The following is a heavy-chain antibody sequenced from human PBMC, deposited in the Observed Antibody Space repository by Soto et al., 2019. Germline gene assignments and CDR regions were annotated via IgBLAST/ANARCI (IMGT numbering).Heavy chain of an antibody. CDR2: IYWDDDK. V-gene: IGHV2-5*02. Sequence: QITLKESGPTLVKPTQTLTLTCTFSGFSLSTSGVGVGWIRQPPGKALEWLALIYWDDDKRYSPSLKSRLTISKDPSKYRVVPTMTDMDPVYTATHYRAHRPTPAISYDYVWGTPEYNWFDPWGQGTLVTVSS. CDR1: GFSLSTSGVG. J-gene: IGHJ5*02. D-gene: IGHD3-16*01. CDR3: AHRPTPAISYDYVWGTPEYNWFDP.